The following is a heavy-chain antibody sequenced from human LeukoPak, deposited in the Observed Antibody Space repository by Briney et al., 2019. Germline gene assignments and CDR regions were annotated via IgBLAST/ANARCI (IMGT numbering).Heavy chain of an antibody. D-gene: IGHD6-13*01. V-gene: IGHV3-23*01. CDR2: ISGRGVST. CDR1: GFTFSSYA. CDR3: AKVQDISSWYESFDY. Sequence: GGSLRLSCAASGFTFSSYAMSWVRQAPGKGLEWVSAISGRGVSTYYADSVKGRFTVSRDSSKNTLYLQMSSLRADDTAVYFCAKVQDISSWYESFDYWGQGTLVTVSS. J-gene: IGHJ4*02.